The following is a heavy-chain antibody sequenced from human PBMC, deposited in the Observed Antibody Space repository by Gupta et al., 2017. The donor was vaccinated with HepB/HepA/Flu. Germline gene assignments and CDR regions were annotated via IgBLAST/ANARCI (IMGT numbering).Heavy chain of an antibody. J-gene: IGHJ5*02. CDR2: RNQGESKK. D-gene: IGHD1-26*01. CDR3: ARMRADQNNYVAYYFDP. Sequence: EVQLVESGGGSVQPGESLRLSCAASGFTFTTYWMSWVRQAQGKGLEWVANRNQGESKKYYVDSVKGRFSISRDNTNNSLCLQMNDLRAEDTAVYYCARMRADQNNYVAYYFDPGGQGTLVTVSS. CDR1: GFTFTTYW. V-gene: IGHV3-7*01.